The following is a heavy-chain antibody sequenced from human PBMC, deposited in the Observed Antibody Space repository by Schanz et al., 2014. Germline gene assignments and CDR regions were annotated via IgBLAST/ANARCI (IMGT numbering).Heavy chain of an antibody. J-gene: IGHJ6*02. V-gene: IGHV3-7*01. CDR3: ARAADNWNSFYYGLDV. Sequence: VQLVESGGGVVQPGRSLRLSCAASGFTFSGYWMSWVRQAPGEGLVWVANMNQDGSVKYYVDSVKGRFTSSRDNAKNSLYLQMNSLRADDTAVYYCARAADNWNSFYYGLDVWGRGTTVTVSS. CDR2: MNQDGSVK. CDR1: GFTFSGYW. D-gene: IGHD1-20*01.